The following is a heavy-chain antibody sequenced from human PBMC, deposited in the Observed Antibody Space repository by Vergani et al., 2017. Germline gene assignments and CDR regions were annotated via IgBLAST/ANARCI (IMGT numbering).Heavy chain of an antibody. V-gene: IGHV4-31*03. CDR3: ARMEGYDEGDAFRIGYFDS. J-gene: IGHJ4*02. CDR2: IYSTGST. D-gene: IGHD3-22*01. CDR1: CDSISSGVYY. Sequence: QVQLQESGPGLVKPSQTLSLTCSVSCDSISSGVYYLNWIRQHPGKGLEWIGYIYSTGSTHHNPSLRRRINMSVDTSKNQFSLKLNSVTAADTAMYYCARMEGYDEGDAFRIGYFDSWGPGILVTVSA.